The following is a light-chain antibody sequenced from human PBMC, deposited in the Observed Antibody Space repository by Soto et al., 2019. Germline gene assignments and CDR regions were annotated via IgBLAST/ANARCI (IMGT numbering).Light chain of an antibody. CDR1: SSDVGGYNY. Sequence: QSALTQPRSVSGSPGQSVTISCIGTSSDVGGYNYVSWYQQYPGKAPKVIIYDVTKRLSGVPDRFSASKSANTASLTISGLQAEDVADYYCCSHAGSYTYVFGTGTKLTVL. J-gene: IGLJ1*01. V-gene: IGLV2-11*01. CDR3: CSHAGSYTYV. CDR2: DVT.